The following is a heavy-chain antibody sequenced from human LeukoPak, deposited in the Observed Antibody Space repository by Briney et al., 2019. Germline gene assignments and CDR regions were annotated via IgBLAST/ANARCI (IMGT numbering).Heavy chain of an antibody. Sequence: SETLSLTCAVSGGSIINSNWWSWVRQPPGKGLEWIGEIDHSGSTSYNPSLKSRVTMSVDRSQNQFSLRLSTVTAADTAVYYCARGDAAVAGTFDYWGQGTLVTVPS. V-gene: IGHV4-4*02. CDR1: GGSIINSNW. J-gene: IGHJ4*02. CDR3: ARGDAAVAGTFDY. CDR2: IDHSGST. D-gene: IGHD6-19*01.